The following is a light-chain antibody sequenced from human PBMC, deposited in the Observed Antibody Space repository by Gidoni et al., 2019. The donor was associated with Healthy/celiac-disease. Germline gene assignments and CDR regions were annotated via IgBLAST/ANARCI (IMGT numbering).Light chain of an antibody. CDR1: ETIDYK. V-gene: IGKV3-15*01. Sequence: ETVLTQSPVTLSVSSGERAALSCRASETIDYKLALYQQKPGQAPRLLIYGASIRATGVPDRFRGSGSGTEFTLTISSLQSEDFAFYYCQQYSNWPPFTFGGGTKVEMK. CDR2: GAS. CDR3: QQYSNWPPFT. J-gene: IGKJ4*01.